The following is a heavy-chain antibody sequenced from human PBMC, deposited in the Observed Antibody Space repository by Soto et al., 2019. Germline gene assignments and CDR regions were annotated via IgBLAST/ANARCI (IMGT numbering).Heavy chain of an antibody. Sequence: SETLSLTCTVSGGSISSSSYYWGWIRQPPGKGLEWIGYIYYSGSTNYNPSLKSRVTISVDTSKNQFSLKLTSVTAADTAVYYCARDRGSGWLTFDYWGQGTLVTVSS. CDR3: ARDRGSGWLTFDY. V-gene: IGHV4-61*01. J-gene: IGHJ4*02. D-gene: IGHD6-19*01. CDR1: GGSISSSSYY. CDR2: IYYSGST.